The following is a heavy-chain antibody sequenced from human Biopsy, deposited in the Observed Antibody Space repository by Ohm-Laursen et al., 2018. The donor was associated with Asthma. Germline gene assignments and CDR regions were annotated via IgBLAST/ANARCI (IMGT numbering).Heavy chain of an antibody. CDR3: ARKAGSCISRTCYSLDF. Sequence: EASVKVSCKSLGGTFNTYVIGWVRQAPGQGLEWMGGINSVFGTTTYPQKLQDRVTITADDSTSTVYMELGSLRSEDTAVYYCARKAGSCISRTCYSLDFWGQGTLVTVSS. J-gene: IGHJ4*02. V-gene: IGHV1-69*13. CDR2: INSVFGTT. D-gene: IGHD2-2*01. CDR1: GGTFNTYV.